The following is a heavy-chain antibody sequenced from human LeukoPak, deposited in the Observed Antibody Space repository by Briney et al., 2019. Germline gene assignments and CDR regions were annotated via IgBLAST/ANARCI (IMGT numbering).Heavy chain of an antibody. CDR2: ISSSSSTI. D-gene: IGHD1-26*01. CDR3: ARDGWELLNDY. CDR1: GFTFSNAW. J-gene: IGHJ4*02. Sequence: GGSLRLSCAASGFTFSNAWMSWVRQAPGKGLEWVSYISSSSSTIYYADSVKGRFTISRDNAKNSLYLQMNSLRAEDTAVYYCARDGWELLNDYWGQGTLVTVSS. V-gene: IGHV3-48*01.